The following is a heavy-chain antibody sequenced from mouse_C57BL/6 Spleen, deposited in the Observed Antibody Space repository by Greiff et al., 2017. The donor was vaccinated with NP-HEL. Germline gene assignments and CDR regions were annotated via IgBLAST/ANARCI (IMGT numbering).Heavy chain of an antibody. CDR2: IRNKANGYTT. D-gene: IGHD1-1*01. CDR3: ARYELPLYFDV. V-gene: IGHV7-3*01. J-gene: IGHJ1*03. CDR1: GFTFTDYY. Sequence: EVKLVESGGGLVQPGGSLSLSCAASGFTFTDYYMSWVRQPPGKALEWLGFIRNKANGYTTESSASVKGRFTISRDNSQSILYLQMNALRAEDSATYYCARYELPLYFDVWGTGTTVTVSS.